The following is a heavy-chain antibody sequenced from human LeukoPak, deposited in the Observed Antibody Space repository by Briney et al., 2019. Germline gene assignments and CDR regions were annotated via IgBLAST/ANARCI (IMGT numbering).Heavy chain of an antibody. D-gene: IGHD5-12*01. CDR1: GLTFSTSD. CDR3: VRGAAGYDY. J-gene: IGHJ4*02. Sequence: GGSLRLSCVVSGLTFSTSDTRWVRQATGNGLEWISSICTAGDTYYSPSVKGRFAISREKSESSLYLQMNSLSVGEPATSYCVRGAAGYDYWAQGTLVTVSS. V-gene: IGHV3-13*01. CDR2: ICTAGDT.